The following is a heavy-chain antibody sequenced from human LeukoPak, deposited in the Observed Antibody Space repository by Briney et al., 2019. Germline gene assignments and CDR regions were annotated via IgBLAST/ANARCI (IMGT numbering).Heavy chain of an antibody. Sequence: SVKVSCKASEDTFNSYAISWVRQAPGQGLEWMGGIIPIFGTTSYAQNFQGRVTITADESTSTAYMELSSLRSEDTAVYYCARTSNIAAAGPLIFPPPYYYYYYMDVWGKGTTVTVSS. J-gene: IGHJ6*03. CDR2: IIPIFGTT. CDR1: EDTFNSYA. D-gene: IGHD6-13*01. CDR3: ARTSNIAAAGPLIFPPPYYYYYYMDV. V-gene: IGHV1-69*01.